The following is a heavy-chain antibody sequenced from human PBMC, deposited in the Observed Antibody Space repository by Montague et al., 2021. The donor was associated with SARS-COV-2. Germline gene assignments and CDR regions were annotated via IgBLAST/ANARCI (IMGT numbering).Heavy chain of an antibody. CDR2: VLYNKGT. Sequence: SETLSLTCTVSGVSVTDYYWSWIRQPPGKGLEWVGDVLYNKGTNYHPSLTSRVTMSVDTSKNQFSLKVNSVTAADTAVYYCARHYSATLPAVYWGQGTLVTVSS. J-gene: IGHJ4*02. CDR3: ARHYSATLPAVY. V-gene: IGHV4-59*08. CDR1: GVSVTDYY. D-gene: IGHD2-15*01.